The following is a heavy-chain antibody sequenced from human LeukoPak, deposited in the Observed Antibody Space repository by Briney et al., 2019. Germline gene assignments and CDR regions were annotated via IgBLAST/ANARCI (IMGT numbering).Heavy chain of an antibody. CDR3: AADPWQQSIAAGCAY. CDR1: GFTFTSSA. D-gene: IGHD6-6*01. CDR2: IVVGSGNT. V-gene: IGHV1-58*01. Sequence: GASVKVSCKASGFTFTSSAVQWVRQARGQRLEWIGWIVVGSGNTNYAQKFQERVTITRDMSTSTAYMELSSLRSEDTAVYYCAADPWQQSIAAGCAYWGQGTLVTVSS. J-gene: IGHJ4*02.